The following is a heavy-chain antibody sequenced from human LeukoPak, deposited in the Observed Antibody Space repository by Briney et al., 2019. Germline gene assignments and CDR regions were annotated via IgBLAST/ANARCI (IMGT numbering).Heavy chain of an antibody. J-gene: IGHJ5*02. CDR1: GGTFSSYA. D-gene: IGHD2-2*01. Sequence: SVKVSCKASGGTFSSYAISWVRQAPGQGLEWMGGIIPIFGTANYAQKFQGRVTITADESTSTAYMELSSLRSEDTAVYYCARDHCSSTSCYPWGQGTLVTVSS. CDR2: IIPIFGTA. CDR3: ARDHCSSTSCYP. V-gene: IGHV1-69*13.